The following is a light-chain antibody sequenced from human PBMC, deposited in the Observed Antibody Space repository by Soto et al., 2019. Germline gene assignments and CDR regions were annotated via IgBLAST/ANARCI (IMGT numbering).Light chain of an antibody. CDR3: AAWDGSLNNVL. J-gene: IGLJ2*01. CDR1: VSSIGTNT. V-gene: IGLV1-44*01. CDR2: GNN. Sequence: QSVLTQPPSASGTPGQRVTISCSGSVSSIGTNTVNWYRQLPGTAPKLLIYGNNQRPSGVPGRFSGSKSGTSASLGISGLQSEDEADYYCAAWDGSLNNVLFGGGTKLTVL.